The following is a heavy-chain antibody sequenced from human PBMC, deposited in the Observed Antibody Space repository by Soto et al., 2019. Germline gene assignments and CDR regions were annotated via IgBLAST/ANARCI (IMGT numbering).Heavy chain of an antibody. Sequence: LRLSCAASGFTFSSYAMGWVRQAPGKGLEWVSAISGSGGSTYYADSVKGRFTISRDNSKNTLYLQMNSLRAEDTAVYYCATTPREGGVLRFLEWSPTVYGMDVWGQGTTVTVSS. D-gene: IGHD3-3*01. CDR3: ATTPREGGVLRFLEWSPTVYGMDV. V-gene: IGHV3-23*01. CDR2: ISGSGGST. J-gene: IGHJ6*02. CDR1: GFTFSSYA.